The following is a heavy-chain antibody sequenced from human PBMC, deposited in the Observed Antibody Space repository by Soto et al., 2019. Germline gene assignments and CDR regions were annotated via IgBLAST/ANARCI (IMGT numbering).Heavy chain of an antibody. CDR3: AREGQAPYYYYGMDV. CDR1: GYTFTNYG. V-gene: IGHV1-18*01. CDR2: ISGYNGNT. Sequence: QVQVVQSGDEVKKPGASVKVSCKASGYTFTNYGFSWVRQAPGQGLEWMGWISGYNGNTKYAEKFQGRVTMTTDTSTSTAHMELRSLRSDVTAVYYCAREGQAPYYYYGMDVWGQGTVVTVSS. J-gene: IGHJ6*02.